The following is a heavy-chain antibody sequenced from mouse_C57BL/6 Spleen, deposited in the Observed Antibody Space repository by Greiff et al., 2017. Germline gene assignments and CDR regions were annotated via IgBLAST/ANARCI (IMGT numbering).Heavy chain of an antibody. D-gene: IGHD2-4*01. CDR1: GYTFTSYW. CDR3: ARSWDYYDYDEGFAY. V-gene: IGHV1-55*01. J-gene: IGHJ3*01. Sequence: QVQLQQPGAELVKPGASVKMSCKASGYTFTSYWITWVKQRPGQGLEWIGDIYPGSGSTNYNEKFKSKATLTVDTSSSTAYMQLSSLTSEDSAVYYCARSWDYYDYDEGFAYWGQGTLVTVSA. CDR2: IYPGSGST.